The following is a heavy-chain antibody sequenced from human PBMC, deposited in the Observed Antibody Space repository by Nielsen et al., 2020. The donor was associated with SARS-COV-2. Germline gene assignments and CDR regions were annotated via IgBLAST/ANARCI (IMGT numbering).Heavy chain of an antibody. CDR1: GPSFSTFW. CDR3: ASGLGEY. CDR2: IKQGGSEK. J-gene: IGHJ4*02. Sequence: ESLKISCAVSGPSFSTFWMNWVRQAPGKGLEWLASIKQGGSEKNYVESVKGRFTISRDNTENSVYLQMNSLRAEDTAVYYCASGLGEYWGQGTLVTVSS. D-gene: IGHD3-16*01. V-gene: IGHV3-7*03.